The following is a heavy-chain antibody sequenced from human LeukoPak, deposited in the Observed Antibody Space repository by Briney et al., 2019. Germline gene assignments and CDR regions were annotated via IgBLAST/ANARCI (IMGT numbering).Heavy chain of an antibody. V-gene: IGHV1-2*02. D-gene: IGHD3-22*01. J-gene: IGHJ5*02. CDR2: INPNSGGT. CDR3: ARAYDSRYIPNWFDP. CDR1: GYTFTGYY. Sequence: ASVKVSCKASGYTFTGYYMHWVRQAPGQGLEWMGWINPNSGGTNYAQKFQSRVTMTRDTSISTAYMELSRLRSDDTAVYYCARAYDSRYIPNWFDPWGQGTLVTVSS.